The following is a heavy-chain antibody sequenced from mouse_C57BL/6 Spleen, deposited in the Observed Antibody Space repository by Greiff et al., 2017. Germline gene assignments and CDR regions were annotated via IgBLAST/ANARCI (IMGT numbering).Heavy chain of an antibody. CDR1: GYSITSGYY. J-gene: IGHJ2*01. Sequence: VQLKQSGPGLVKPSQSLSLTCSVTGYSITSGYYGNWIRQFPGNKLEWMGDISYDGSNNYNPSLKNRISITRDTSKNQFFLKLNSVTTEDTATYYFARGRGYFNYVFDYWGQGTTLTVSS. D-gene: IGHD2-1*01. CDR3: ARGRGYFNYVFDY. CDR2: ISYDGSN. V-gene: IGHV3-6*01.